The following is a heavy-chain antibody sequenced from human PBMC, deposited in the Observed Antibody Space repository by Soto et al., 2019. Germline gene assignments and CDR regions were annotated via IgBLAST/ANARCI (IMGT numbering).Heavy chain of an antibody. D-gene: IGHD6-19*01. Sequence: GGSLRLSCAASGFTFSSYGMHWVRQAPGKGLEWVAVIWYDGSNKYYADSVKGRFTISRDNSKNTLYLQMNSLRAEDTAVYYCARGVAVAGGHYYYYGIDVWGQGTTVTVSS. V-gene: IGHV3-33*01. CDR3: ARGVAVAGGHYYYYGIDV. J-gene: IGHJ6*02. CDR1: GFTFSSYG. CDR2: IWYDGSNK.